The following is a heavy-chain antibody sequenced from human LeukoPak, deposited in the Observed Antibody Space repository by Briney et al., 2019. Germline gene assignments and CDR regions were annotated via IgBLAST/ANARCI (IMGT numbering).Heavy chain of an antibody. CDR2: TRIGGGGT. CDR1: GFDLTTYA. V-gene: IGHV3-23*01. Sequence: GRSLRLSCAASGFDLTTYAMTWVRQAPTKGLEWVSSTRIGGGGTYYADSVKGRFTISRDNSENTLHLQMNNLRVEDTARYFCARCMVLSQGWCNWFDPWGQGTLVTVSS. CDR3: ARCMVLSQGWCNWFDP. J-gene: IGHJ5*02. D-gene: IGHD6-13*01.